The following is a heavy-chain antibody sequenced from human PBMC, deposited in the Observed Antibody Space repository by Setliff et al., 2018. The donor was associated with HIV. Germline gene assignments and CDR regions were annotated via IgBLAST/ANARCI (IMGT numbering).Heavy chain of an antibody. CDR3: ASGPTYCTSSSCASGADFYYSYMDV. CDR1: GDNFRKCI. D-gene: IGHD2-2*01. J-gene: IGHJ6*03. CDR2: IIPIFGAT. V-gene: IGHV1-69*13. Sequence: SVKVSCKVSGDNFRKCIISWVRQAPGQGLEWVGGIIPIFGATNNAQKFQGRLTITADESTTTTYMELSSLTSEDTAVYFCASGPTYCTSSSCASGADFYYSYMDVWGKGTTVTVSS.